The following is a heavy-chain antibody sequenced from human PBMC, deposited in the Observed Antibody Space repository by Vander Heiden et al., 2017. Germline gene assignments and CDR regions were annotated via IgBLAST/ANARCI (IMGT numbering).Heavy chain of an antibody. V-gene: IGHV4-34*01. J-gene: IGHJ1*01. CDR2: INDSGKK. CDR3: ARTKEDGGKKTPKYFQH. Sequence: QVQLQQWGAGLLKPSETLSLNCAAFGGSFRGYYWSWIRQTPGKGLEWIGEINDSGKKNYNPSLKSRVSLSVDTSQSQFSLRLRSVTAADTAVYYCARTKEDGGKKTPKYFQHWGQGTLVSVSS. CDR1: GGSFRGYY.